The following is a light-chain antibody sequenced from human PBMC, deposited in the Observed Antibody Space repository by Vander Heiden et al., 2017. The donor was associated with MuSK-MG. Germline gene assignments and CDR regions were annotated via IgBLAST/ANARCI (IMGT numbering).Light chain of an antibody. J-gene: IGLJ3*02. CDR2: NKS. CDR3: AVWDDSLNGEV. V-gene: IGLV1-44*01. CDR1: SSNNGRNR. Sequence: QSALTQPPSASGTPGQRVTISCSGSSSNNGRNRGNWYQHLPGTAPKLLICNKSQRPAWVPDRGAGSRSGTSASLAISGLQPEDEAEYDGAVWDDSLNGEVFGGGTKLTGL.